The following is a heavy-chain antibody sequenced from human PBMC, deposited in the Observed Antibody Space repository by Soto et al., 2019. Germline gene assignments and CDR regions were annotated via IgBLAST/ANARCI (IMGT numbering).Heavy chain of an antibody. D-gene: IGHD2-2*01. J-gene: IGHJ4*02. V-gene: IGHV4-39*01. Sequence: QLQLQESGPGLVKPSETLSLTCAVSGDSISSSTYYWGWIRQPPGKGLEWIGSIYYSGNTYYNPSLKSRVTISVDTSKSQISLKLSSITAADTAVYYCARLYQGKRPPDYWGQGTLVTVSS. CDR2: IYYSGNT. CDR1: GDSISSSTYY. CDR3: ARLYQGKRPPDY.